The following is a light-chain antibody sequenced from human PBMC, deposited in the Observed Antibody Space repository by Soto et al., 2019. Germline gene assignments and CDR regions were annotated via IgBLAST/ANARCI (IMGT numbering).Light chain of an antibody. Sequence: DIVMTQTPLSSPVTLGQPASISCRSSQSLVYSDGNTYLSWLQQRPGHPPRLLIHKVSNRLSGVPDKFSGSGAGTEFTLRISRVEVEDGGVYYCIQGTHLPFTLGQGTKLEIK. V-gene: IGKV2-24*01. CDR1: QSLVYSDGNTY. CDR3: IQGTHLPFT. CDR2: KVS. J-gene: IGKJ2*01.